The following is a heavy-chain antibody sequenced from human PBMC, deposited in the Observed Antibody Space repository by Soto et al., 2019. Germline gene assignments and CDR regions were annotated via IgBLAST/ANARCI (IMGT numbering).Heavy chain of an antibody. CDR3: ARGAQWLRFLEWSNYIPYFDY. CDR1: GGSFSGYY. Sequence: QVQLQQWGAGLLKPSETLSLTCAVYGGSFSGYYWSWIRQPPGKGLEWIGEINHSGSTNYNPSLKSRVTISVDTSKNQFSLKLSSVAAADTAVYYCARGAQWLRFLEWSNYIPYFDYWGQGTLVTVSS. CDR2: INHSGST. D-gene: IGHD3-3*01. J-gene: IGHJ4*02. V-gene: IGHV4-34*01.